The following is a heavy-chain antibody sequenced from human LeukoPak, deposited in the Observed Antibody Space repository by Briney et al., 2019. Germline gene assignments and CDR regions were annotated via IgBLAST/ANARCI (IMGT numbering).Heavy chain of an antibody. CDR3: ARSGFGEANFDY. CDR2: MFYRGST. Sequence: RPSETLSLTCTVSGVSISTSTYYWAWIRQPPGKGLEWIGSMFYRGSTYYNPSLKSRVTISVDTSKDQFSLKLSSVTAADTAVYYCARSGFGEANFDYWGQGTLVTVSS. D-gene: IGHD3-10*01. V-gene: IGHV4-39*07. J-gene: IGHJ4*02. CDR1: GVSISTSTYY.